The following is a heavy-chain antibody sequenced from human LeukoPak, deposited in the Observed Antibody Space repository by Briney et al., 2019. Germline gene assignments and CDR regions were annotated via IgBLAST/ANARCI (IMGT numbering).Heavy chain of an antibody. CDR1: GFTVSSNY. Sequence: PGGSLRLSCAASGFTVSSNYMTWVRQAPGKGLEWVSVIYSGGSTYYADCVKGRFTISRDNSKNTLYLQMNSLRAEDTAVYYCARDLSHWNADPRYFDYWGQGTLVTVSS. D-gene: IGHD1-1*01. CDR2: IYSGGST. V-gene: IGHV3-66*01. J-gene: IGHJ4*02. CDR3: ARDLSHWNADPRYFDY.